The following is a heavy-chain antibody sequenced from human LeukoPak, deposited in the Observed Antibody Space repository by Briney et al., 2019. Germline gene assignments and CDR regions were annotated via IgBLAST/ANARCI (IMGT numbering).Heavy chain of an antibody. CDR3: ARAGRRYGDYPDY. V-gene: IGHV3-74*01. Sequence: GGSLRLSCAASGFTFSSYWMHWVRHAPGKGLVWVSRINSDGSSTSYADSVKGRFTISRDNAKNTLYLQMNSLRAEDTAVYYCARAGRRYGDYPDYWGQGTLVTVSS. CDR1: GFTFSSYW. D-gene: IGHD4-17*01. J-gene: IGHJ4*02. CDR2: INSDGSST.